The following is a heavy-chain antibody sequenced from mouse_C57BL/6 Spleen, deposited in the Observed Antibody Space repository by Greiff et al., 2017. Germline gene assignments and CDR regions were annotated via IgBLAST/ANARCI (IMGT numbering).Heavy chain of an antibody. V-gene: IGHV1-22*01. Sequence: EQLQQSGPELVKPGASVKMSCKASGYTFTDYNMHWVKQSHGKSLEWIGYINPNNGGTSYNQKFKGKATLTVNKSSSTAYMELRSLTSEDSAVYYCARDYDGRRFAYWGQGTLVTVSA. CDR1: GYTFTDYN. CDR2: INPNNGGT. CDR3: ARDYDGRRFAY. D-gene: IGHD2-4*01. J-gene: IGHJ3*01.